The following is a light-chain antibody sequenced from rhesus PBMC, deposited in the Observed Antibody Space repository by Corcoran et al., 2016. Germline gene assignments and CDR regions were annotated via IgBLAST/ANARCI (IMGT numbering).Light chain of an antibody. CDR1: QGISNW. CDR3: QQHNSNPRT. CDR2: AAS. V-gene: IGKV1-33*02. Sequence: DIQMTQSPSSLSASVGDRVTITCQASQGISNWLAWYQQNPGKAPKLLIYAASSLQSGVPSRFRGSGSWTEFTLTISSLQPEDFATYYCQQHNSNPRTFGQGTKVEIK. J-gene: IGKJ1*01.